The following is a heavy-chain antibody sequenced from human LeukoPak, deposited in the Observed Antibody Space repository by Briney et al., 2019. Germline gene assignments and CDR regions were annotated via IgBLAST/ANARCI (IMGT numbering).Heavy chain of an antibody. D-gene: IGHD4-11*01. J-gene: IGHJ4*02. CDR1: GFTVSSNY. CDR3: ASGYSNYAEGFDY. Sequence: GGSLRLSCAASGFTVSSNYMSWVRQAPGKGLEWVSVIYSGGSTYYADSVKGRFTISRDNSKNTLYLQMNSLRAEDTAVYYCASGYSNYAEGFDYWGQGTLVTVSS. CDR2: IYSGGST. V-gene: IGHV3-53*01.